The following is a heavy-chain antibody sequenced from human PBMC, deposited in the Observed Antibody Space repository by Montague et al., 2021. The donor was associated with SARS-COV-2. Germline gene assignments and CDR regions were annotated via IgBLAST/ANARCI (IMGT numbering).Heavy chain of an antibody. CDR2: IYYSGST. CDR1: GGSISSSSYY. CDR3: ARQGDQLLLEYWFDP. J-gene: IGHJ5*02. D-gene: IGHD2-2*01. V-gene: IGHV4-39*01. Sequence: SETLSLTCTVSGGSISSSSYYWGSIRQPPGKGLEWIGSIYYSGSTYYNPSLKSRVTISVDTSKNQFSLKLSSVTAADTAVYYCARQGDQLLLEYWFDPWGQGTLVTVSS.